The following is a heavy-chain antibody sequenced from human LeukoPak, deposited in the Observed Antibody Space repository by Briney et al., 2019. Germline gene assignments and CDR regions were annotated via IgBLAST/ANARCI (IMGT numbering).Heavy chain of an antibody. D-gene: IGHD1-26*01. CDR1: GGSISSSNW. Sequence: SETLSLTCAVSGGSISSSNWWSWVRQPPGKGLEWIGEIYESGSTDYNPSLKSRVTISVDKSKNQFSLKLSSVTAAGTAVYYCARLIVGAKPGFRDYWGQGTLVTVSS. V-gene: IGHV4-4*02. CDR3: ARLIVGAKPGFRDY. CDR2: IYESGST. J-gene: IGHJ4*02.